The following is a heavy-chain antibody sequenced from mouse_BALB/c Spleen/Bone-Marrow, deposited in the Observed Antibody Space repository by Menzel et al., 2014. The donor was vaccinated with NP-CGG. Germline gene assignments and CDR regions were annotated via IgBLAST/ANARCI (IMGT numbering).Heavy chain of an antibody. J-gene: IGHJ4*01. D-gene: IGHD3-2*02. CDR2: IDPANGNT. CDR1: GFNIKDTY. Sequence: EVQLAESGAELVKPGASVKLSCTASGFNIKDTYMHWVKQRPEQGLEWIGRIDPANGNTKSDPKFQSKATITADTSSNTAYLQLSSLTSEDTAVYYCAREATYAMDYWGQGTSVTVSS. CDR3: AREATYAMDY. V-gene: IGHV14-3*02.